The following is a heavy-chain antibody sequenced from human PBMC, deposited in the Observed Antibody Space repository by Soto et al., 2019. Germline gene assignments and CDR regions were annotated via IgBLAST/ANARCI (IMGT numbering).Heavy chain of an antibody. CDR3: ARGGSGYDYGSRPFDY. J-gene: IGHJ4*02. CDR2: IWYDGSNK. Sequence: PGGSLRLSCAASGFTFSSYGMHWVRQAPGKGLEWVAVIWYDGSNKYYADSVKGRFTISRDNSKNTLYLQMNSLRAEDTAVYYCARGGSGYDYGSRPFDYWGQGTLVTVSS. V-gene: IGHV3-33*01. D-gene: IGHD5-12*01. CDR1: GFTFSSYG.